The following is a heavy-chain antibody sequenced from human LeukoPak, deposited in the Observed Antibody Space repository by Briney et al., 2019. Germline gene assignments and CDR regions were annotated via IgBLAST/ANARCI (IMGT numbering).Heavy chain of an antibody. D-gene: IGHD3-10*01. Sequence: GSSVKVSCKASGGTFSSYAISWVRQAPGQGLEWMGRIIPIFGTANYAQKFQGRVTITTDEPTSTAYMELSSLRSEDTAVYYCARDLTYYGSGSYDYWGQGTLVTVSS. CDR1: GGTFSSYA. V-gene: IGHV1-69*05. J-gene: IGHJ4*02. CDR3: ARDLTYYGSGSYDY. CDR2: IIPIFGTA.